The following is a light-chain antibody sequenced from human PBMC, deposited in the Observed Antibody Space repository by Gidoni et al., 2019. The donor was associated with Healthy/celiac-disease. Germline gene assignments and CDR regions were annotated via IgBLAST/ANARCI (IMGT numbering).Light chain of an antibody. V-gene: IGKV4-1*01. CDR1: QSVVYSSNNKNY. CDR3: QQYYSTPLT. J-gene: IGKJ4*01. Sequence: IVLTQPPDSMAASPGERATINCKSSQSVVYSSNNKNYLAWYQQKPGQPPKLLIYCASTRESGVPDRFSGSGSGTDFTLTISSLQAEDVAVYYCQQYYSTPLTFGGGTKVEIK. CDR2: CAS.